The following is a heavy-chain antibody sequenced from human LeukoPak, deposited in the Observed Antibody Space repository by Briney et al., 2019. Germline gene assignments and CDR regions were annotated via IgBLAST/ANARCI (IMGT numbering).Heavy chain of an antibody. Sequence: GESLKISCQASGYTFTTSWIGWVRQMPGKGLEWMGIIYPGDSTTRYIPSFEGQVTISVDKSIDTAYLQWRSLKAPDTAMYFCARQINHYYYVDVWGKGTTVTVSS. CDR3: ARQINHYYYVDV. CDR1: GYTFTTSW. J-gene: IGHJ6*03. V-gene: IGHV5-51*01. CDR2: IYPGDSTT.